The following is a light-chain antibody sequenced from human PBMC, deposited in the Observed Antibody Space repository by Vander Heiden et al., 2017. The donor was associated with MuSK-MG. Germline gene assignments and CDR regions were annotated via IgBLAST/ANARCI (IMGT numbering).Light chain of an antibody. CDR2: GAS. V-gene: IGKV3D-15*01. CDR1: QSVSSN. J-gene: IGKJ4*01. CDR3: QQYNNGPPLLT. Sequence: EIVMTQSPATLSVSPGERATLSCRASQSVSSNLAWYQQKPGQAPRLLIYGASTRATGIPARFSGSGSGTEFTLTISSLQSEDFAVYYCQQYNNGPPLLTFGGGTKVEIK.